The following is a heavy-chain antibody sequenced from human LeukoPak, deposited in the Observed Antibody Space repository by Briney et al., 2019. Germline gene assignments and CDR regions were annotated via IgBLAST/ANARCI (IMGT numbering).Heavy chain of an antibody. CDR3: AKALGGSSGTDAFDI. Sequence: GGSLRLSCAASGFTFSSYAMSWVRQAPGKGLEWASAISGSGGSTYYADSVKGRFTISRDNSKNTLYLQMNSLRAEDTAVYYCAKALGGSSGTDAFDIWGQGTMVTVSS. D-gene: IGHD3-22*01. CDR1: GFTFSSYA. J-gene: IGHJ3*02. CDR2: ISGSGGST. V-gene: IGHV3-23*01.